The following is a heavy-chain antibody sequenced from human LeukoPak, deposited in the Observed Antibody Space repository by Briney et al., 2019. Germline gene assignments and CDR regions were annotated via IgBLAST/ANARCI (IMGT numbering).Heavy chain of an antibody. J-gene: IGHJ4*02. CDR1: GGSISSSSYY. CDR2: FSSGGSA. CDR3: ARKQTGTMYDV. D-gene: IGHD1-7*01. V-gene: IGHV4-39*07. Sequence: SGTLSLTCIVPGGSISSSSYYWAWIRQSPGKGLEWIGTFSSGGSAHYNPSLTSRVSISKDTSDNQFSLRLYSVTAADTAVYYCARKQTGTMYDVWGQGTQVTVSS.